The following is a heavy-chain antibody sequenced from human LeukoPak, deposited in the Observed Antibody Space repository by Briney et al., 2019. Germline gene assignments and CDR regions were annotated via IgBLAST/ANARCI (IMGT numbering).Heavy chain of an antibody. V-gene: IGHV4-34*01. Sequence: SETLSLTCAVYGGSFSGYYWSWIRQPPGKGLEWIGEINHSGSTNYNPSLKSRVTISVDTSKNQFSLKLSSVTAADTAVYYCAKTALRFLEWLSSKYFQHWGQGTLVTVSS. CDR3: AKTALRFLEWLSSKYFQH. CDR1: GGSFSGYY. D-gene: IGHD3-3*01. CDR2: INHSGST. J-gene: IGHJ1*01.